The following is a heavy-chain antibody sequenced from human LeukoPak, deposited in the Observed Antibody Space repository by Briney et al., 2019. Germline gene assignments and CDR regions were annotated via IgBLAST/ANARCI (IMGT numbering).Heavy chain of an antibody. V-gene: IGHV3-20*04. CDR3: ARDAVLRNIAAAGYFDY. CDR1: GFSFDDYG. CDR2: INWNGGST. D-gene: IGHD6-13*01. J-gene: IGHJ4*02. Sequence: GGSLRLSCAASGFSFDDYGMSWVRQAPGKGLEWVSGINWNGGSTGYADSVKGRFTISRDNAKNSLYLQMNSLRAEDTALYYCARDAVLRNIAAAGYFDYWGQGTRVTVSS.